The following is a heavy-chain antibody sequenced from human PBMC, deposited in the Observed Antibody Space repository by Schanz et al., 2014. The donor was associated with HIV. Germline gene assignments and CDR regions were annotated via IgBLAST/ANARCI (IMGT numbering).Heavy chain of an antibody. J-gene: IGHJ4*02. CDR1: GFTFSSYA. V-gene: IGHV3-23*04. Sequence: EVQLVESGGGVVQPGGSLRLSCAASGFTFSSYAMTWVRQAPGKGLDWVSTISGSDGDTYYADSVKGRFTISRDNSKNTLYLQMNSLRVEDTAVYYCAKVVRFAMVTAPYYFDSWGQGTLVTVSS. CDR3: AKVVRFAMVTAPYYFDS. D-gene: IGHD2-15*01. CDR2: ISGSDGDT.